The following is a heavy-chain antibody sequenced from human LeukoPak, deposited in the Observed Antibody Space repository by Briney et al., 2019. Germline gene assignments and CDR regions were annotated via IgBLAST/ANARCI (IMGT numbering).Heavy chain of an antibody. CDR1: GGSSSSSGYY. CDR2: IYYSGST. Sequence: SETLSLTCTVSGGSSSSSGYYWGWIRQPPGKGLEWIGSIYYSGSTYYNPSLKSRVTISVGASKNQFSLKLSSVTAADTAVYYCARRFPRVNPEYYYDSSGYYLDYWGQGTLVTVSS. D-gene: IGHD3-22*01. V-gene: IGHV4-39*01. CDR3: ARRFPRVNPEYYYDSSGYYLDY. J-gene: IGHJ4*02.